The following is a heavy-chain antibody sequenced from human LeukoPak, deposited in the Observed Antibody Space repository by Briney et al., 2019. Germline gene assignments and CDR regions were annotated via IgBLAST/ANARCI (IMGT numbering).Heavy chain of an antibody. Sequence: GGSLRLSCAASGFTFSSYAMSWVRQAPGKGLEWVSAISGSGGSTYYAASVKGRFTISKDNSKNTLYLQMNSLRAEDTAVYYCAKVARIKYYYDSSGSRPDYWGQGTLVTVSS. CDR1: GFTFSSYA. D-gene: IGHD3-22*01. J-gene: IGHJ4*02. CDR3: AKVARIKYYYDSSGSRPDY. CDR2: ISGSGGST. V-gene: IGHV3-23*01.